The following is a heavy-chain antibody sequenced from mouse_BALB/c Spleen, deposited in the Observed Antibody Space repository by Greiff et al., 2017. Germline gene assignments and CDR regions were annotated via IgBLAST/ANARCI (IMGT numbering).Heavy chain of an antibody. V-gene: IGHV1S81*02. Sequence: QVQLKESGAELVKPGASVKLSCKASGYTFTSYYMYWVKQRPGQGLEWIGEINPSNGGTNFNEKFKSKATLTVDKSSSTAYMQLSSLTSEDSAVYYCTTDYYGSSYAMDYWGQGTSVTVSS. D-gene: IGHD1-1*01. CDR3: TTDYYGSSYAMDY. CDR1: GYTFTSYY. J-gene: IGHJ4*01. CDR2: INPSNGGT.